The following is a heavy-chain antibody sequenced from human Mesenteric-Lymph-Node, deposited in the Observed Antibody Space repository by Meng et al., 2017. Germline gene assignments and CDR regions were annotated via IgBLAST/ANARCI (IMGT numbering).Heavy chain of an antibody. CDR2: ISYDGSNK. CDR1: GITLNEHQ. J-gene: IGHJ1*01. CDR3: ARRAVAGFLSEYIQH. Sequence: GESLKISCEGSGITLNEHQMPWVRQTPGRGLEWVAIISYDGSNKYYADSVKGRFTISRDNSKNTLYLQMNSLRAEDTAVYYCARRAVAGFLSEYIQHWGQGTTVTVSS. V-gene: IGHV3-30*04. D-gene: IGHD6-19*01.